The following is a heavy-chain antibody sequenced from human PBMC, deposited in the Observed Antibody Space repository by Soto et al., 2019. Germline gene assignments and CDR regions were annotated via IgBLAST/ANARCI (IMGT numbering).Heavy chain of an antibody. Sequence: QVQLQESGPGVVKPSGTLSLTCAVSGGSVSSDYWWSWVRLPPGKGLEWIGEIYHSGRTNYNPSLKSRVTISLDKSKNQLSLILNSVTAADTSVYYCARDRPSYGRPFDYWGQGTLVTVSS. CDR1: GGSVSSDYW. D-gene: IGHD1-26*01. J-gene: IGHJ4*02. CDR3: ARDRPSYGRPFDY. CDR2: IYHSGRT. V-gene: IGHV4-4*02.